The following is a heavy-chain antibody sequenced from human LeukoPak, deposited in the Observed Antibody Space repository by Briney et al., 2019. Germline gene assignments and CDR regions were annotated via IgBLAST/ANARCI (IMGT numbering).Heavy chain of an antibody. V-gene: IGHV3-64*01. D-gene: IGHD2-21*01. CDR1: GFTFNYYS. J-gene: IGHJ3*02. Sequence: GGSLRLSCAASGFTFNYYSIHWVREAPGKGLEYVSAISPSGGHTYYANSVKGRFTISRDNSKNTLYLQMGSLRAEDRAVYYCARVGDDDAFDIWGQGTMVTVSS. CDR3: ARVGDDDAFDI. CDR2: ISPSGGHT.